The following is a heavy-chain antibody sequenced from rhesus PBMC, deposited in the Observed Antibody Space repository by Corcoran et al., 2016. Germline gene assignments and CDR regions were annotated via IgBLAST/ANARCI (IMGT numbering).Heavy chain of an antibody. CDR1: GYTFTSFY. V-gene: IGHV1-200*01. CDR3: ARMGYSKFDY. Sequence: QVQLVQSGAEVKKPGTSVKLSCKASGYTFTSFYIHWVRQPPGQELEWMGWINPSKGNTGYAQKFQGRVTMTRDTSTSTAYMELNSLRSEDTAVYYCARMGYSKFDYWGQGVLVTVSS. J-gene: IGHJ4*01. CDR2: INPSKGNT. D-gene: IGHD5-42*01.